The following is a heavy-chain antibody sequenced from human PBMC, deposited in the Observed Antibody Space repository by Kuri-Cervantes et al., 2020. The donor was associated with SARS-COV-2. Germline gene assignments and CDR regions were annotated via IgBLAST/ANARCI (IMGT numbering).Heavy chain of an antibody. V-gene: IGHV3-21*01. Sequence: ETLSLTCAASGFTFSSYSMNWVRQAPGKGLEWVSSISSSGSYIYYADSVKGRFTISRDNAKNSLYLQMNSLGAEDTAVYYCARNSGYDFWFDPWGQGTLVTVSS. D-gene: IGHD5-12*01. CDR3: ARNSGYDFWFDP. J-gene: IGHJ5*02. CDR1: GFTFSSYS. CDR2: ISSSGSYI.